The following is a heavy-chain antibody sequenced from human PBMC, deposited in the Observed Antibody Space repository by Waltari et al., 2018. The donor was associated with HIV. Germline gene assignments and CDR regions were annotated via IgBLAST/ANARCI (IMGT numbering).Heavy chain of an antibody. CDR2: IKHSGST. V-gene: IGHV4-34*01. D-gene: IGHD5-12*01. Sequence: QVQLQQWGAGLLKPSETLSLTCAVYGGSFSGYYWSWIRQPPGKVLEWMGEIKHSGSTNYNPSLKSRVTISVDTSKNQFSLKLSSVTAADTAVYYCARGSGASWLYWGQGTLVTVSS. CDR3: ARGSGASWLY. J-gene: IGHJ4*02. CDR1: GGSFSGYY.